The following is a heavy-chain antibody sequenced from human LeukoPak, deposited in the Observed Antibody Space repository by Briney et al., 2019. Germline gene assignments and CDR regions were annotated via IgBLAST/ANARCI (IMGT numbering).Heavy chain of an antibody. Sequence: ETLSLXCTVSGGSISTYYWSWIRQPPGKGLEWIGEINHSGSTNYNPSLKSRVTISVDTSKNQFSLKLSSVTAADTAVYYCGXXXYYVXGSYRSNIKTYYFDYWGQGTLVTVSS. CDR1: GGSISTYY. CDR3: GXXXYYVXGSYRSNIKTYYFDY. D-gene: IGHD3-16*02. V-gene: IGHV4-34*01. CDR2: INHSGST. J-gene: IGHJ4*02.